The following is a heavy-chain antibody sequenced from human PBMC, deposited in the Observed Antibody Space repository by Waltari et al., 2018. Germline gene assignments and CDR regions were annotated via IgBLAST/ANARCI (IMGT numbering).Heavy chain of an antibody. V-gene: IGHV3-66*01. CDR3: TTRVAISGVPGMPDY. CDR2: SYSHGTT. CDR1: GLTVSSTY. J-gene: IGHJ4*02. D-gene: IGHD2-15*01. Sequence: VQLVESGGGVVQPGRSLRLSCAASGLTVSSTYMAWVRQAPGKGLESVAISYSHGTTSYADSVKGRFTISRDNSKNTLFLQMSSVRVDDTAMYYCTTRVAISGVPGMPDYWGQGTLVTVSS.